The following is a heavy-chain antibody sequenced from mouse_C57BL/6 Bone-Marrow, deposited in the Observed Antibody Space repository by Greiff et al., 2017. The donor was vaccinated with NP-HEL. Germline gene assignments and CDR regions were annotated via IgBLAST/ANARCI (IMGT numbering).Heavy chain of an antibody. CDR2: INSDGGST. J-gene: IGHJ2*01. Sequence: EVQGVESGGGLVQPGESLKLSCESNEYEFPSHDMSWVRKTPEKRLELVAAINSDGGSTYYPDTMERRFIISRDNTKKTLYLQMSSLRSEDTALYYGARQIYYYGSSAFDYWGQGTTLTVSS. CDR3: ARQIYYYGSSAFDY. D-gene: IGHD1-1*01. CDR1: EYEFPSHD. V-gene: IGHV5-2*01.